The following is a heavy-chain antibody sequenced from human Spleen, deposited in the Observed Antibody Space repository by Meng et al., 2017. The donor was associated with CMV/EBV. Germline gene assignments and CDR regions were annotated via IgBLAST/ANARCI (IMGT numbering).Heavy chain of an antibody. J-gene: IGHJ6*02. D-gene: IGHD5-12*01. V-gene: IGHV1-69*02. CDR1: GGTFSSYT. CDR2: IIPILGIA. Sequence: KISCKASGGTFSSYTISWVRQAPGQGLEWMGRIIPILGIANYAQKFQGRVTITADKSTSTAYMELSSLRSEDTAVYYCARRGVATSHYYYYGMDVWGQGTTVTVSS. CDR3: ARRGVATSHYYYYGMDV.